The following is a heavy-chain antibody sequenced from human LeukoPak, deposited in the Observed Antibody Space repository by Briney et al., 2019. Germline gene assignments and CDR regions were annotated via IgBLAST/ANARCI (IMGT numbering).Heavy chain of an antibody. Sequence: GRSLRLSCAASGLTFSNYGMHWVRQAPGKGLEWVAVIWYDGSNKYYADSVKGRFTISRDNAKNSLYLQMNSLRAEDTAVYYCAREKPALTYYYDSSGYYYFDYWGQGTLVTVSS. CDR1: GLTFSNYG. V-gene: IGHV3-33*01. CDR2: IWYDGSNK. D-gene: IGHD3-22*01. CDR3: AREKPALTYYYDSSGYYYFDY. J-gene: IGHJ4*02.